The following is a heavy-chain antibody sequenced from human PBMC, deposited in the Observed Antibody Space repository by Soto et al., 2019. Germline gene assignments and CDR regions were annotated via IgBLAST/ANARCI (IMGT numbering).Heavy chain of an antibody. CDR2: ISYDGSNK. V-gene: IGHV3-30-3*01. Sequence: ESGGGVVQPGRSLRLSCAASGFTFSSYAMHWVRQAPGKGLEWVAVISYDGSNKYYADSVKGRFTISRDNSKNTLYLQMNSLRAEDTAVYYCARDGEAMAYIGWAEFDYWGQGTLVTVSS. CDR3: ARDGEAMAYIGWAEFDY. J-gene: IGHJ4*02. D-gene: IGHD5-18*01. CDR1: GFTFSSYA.